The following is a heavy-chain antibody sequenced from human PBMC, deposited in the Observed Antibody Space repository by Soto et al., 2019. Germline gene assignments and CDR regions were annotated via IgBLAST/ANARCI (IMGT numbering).Heavy chain of an antibody. CDR1: GGTFSSYA. CDR3: AIPVGDDDPNWFDP. CDR2: IIPIFGTA. J-gene: IGHJ5*02. D-gene: IGHD4-17*01. V-gene: IGHV1-69*13. Sequence: GASVKVSCKASGGTFSSYAISWVRQAPGQGLEWMGGIIPIFGTANYAQKFQGRVTITADESTSTAYMELGSLRSEDTAVYYCAIPVGDDDPNWFDPWGQGTLVTVSS.